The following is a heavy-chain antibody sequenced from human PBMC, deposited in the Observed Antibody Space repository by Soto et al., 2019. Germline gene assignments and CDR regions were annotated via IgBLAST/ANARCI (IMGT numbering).Heavy chain of an antibody. CDR1: GFTFSSYG. CDR3: VKDGSSGWPYFDDMDV. D-gene: IGHD6-19*01. CDR2: ILYGGSKK. V-gene: IGHV3-30*18. Sequence: PGGSLRLSCAASGFTFSSYGMHWVRQAPGKGLEWVAVILYGGSKKYYADSVKGRFTISRDNSKNTLYLQMSSLRAEDTALYYCVKDGSSGWPYFDDMDVWGQGTTVTVSS. J-gene: IGHJ6*02.